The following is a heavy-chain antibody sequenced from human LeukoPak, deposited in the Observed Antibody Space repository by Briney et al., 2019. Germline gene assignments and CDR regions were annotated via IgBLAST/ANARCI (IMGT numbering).Heavy chain of an antibody. J-gene: IGHJ1*01. CDR2: IKQDGSEK. Sequence: GGSLRLSCAASGFTFSSYWMSRVRQAPGKGLEWVANIKQDGSEKYYVDSVKGRFTISRDNAKNSLYLQMNSLRAEDTAVYYCARADIVAGSGYPAFPFQHWGQGTLVTVSS. D-gene: IGHD3-22*01. CDR1: GFTFSSYW. V-gene: IGHV3-7*01. CDR3: ARADIVAGSGYPAFPFQH.